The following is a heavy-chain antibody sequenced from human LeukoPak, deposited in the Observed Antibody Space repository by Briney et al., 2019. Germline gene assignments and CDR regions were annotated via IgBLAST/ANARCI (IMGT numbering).Heavy chain of an antibody. Sequence: PGRSLRLSCAASGFTFSSYGMHWVRQAPGKGLEWVAVISYDGSNKYYADSVKGRFTISRDNSKNTLYLQMNSLRAEDTAVYYCARAWTEAGKYNWFDPWGQGTLVTVSS. CDR2: ISYDGSNK. V-gene: IGHV3-30*03. D-gene: IGHD3/OR15-3a*01. J-gene: IGHJ5*02. CDR1: GFTFSSYG. CDR3: ARAWTEAGKYNWFDP.